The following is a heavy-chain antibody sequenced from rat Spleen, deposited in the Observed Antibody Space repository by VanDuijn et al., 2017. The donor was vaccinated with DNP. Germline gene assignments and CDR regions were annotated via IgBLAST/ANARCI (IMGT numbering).Heavy chain of an antibody. D-gene: IGHD1-1*01. CDR2: ITGSGGNT. CDR3: ASGENWFAY. Sequence: EVQLVESGGDLVQPGRSLKLFCAASGFTFSDYYMAWVRQAPTKGLEWVASITGSGGNTYYPDSVKGRFTISRENAKNNLYLQMKSLRSEDTATYYCASGENWFAYWGQGTLVTVSS. V-gene: IGHV5-25*01. J-gene: IGHJ3*01. CDR1: GFTFSDYY.